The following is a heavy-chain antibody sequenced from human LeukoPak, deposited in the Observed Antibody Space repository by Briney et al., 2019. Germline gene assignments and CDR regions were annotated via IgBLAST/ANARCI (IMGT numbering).Heavy chain of an antibody. CDR1: GFTFRSYT. CDR3: AKDRFAYSGSYFDS. V-gene: IGHV3-23*01. CDR2: INDSGGDT. Sequence: GGSLRLSCAASGFTFRSYTMTWVRQAPGKGLGWVSTINDSGGDTYYADSVKGRFTISRDNSKNTLYLQMNSLRAEDTAVYYCAKDRFAYSGSYFDSWGQGTLVTVSS. D-gene: IGHD1-26*01. J-gene: IGHJ4*02.